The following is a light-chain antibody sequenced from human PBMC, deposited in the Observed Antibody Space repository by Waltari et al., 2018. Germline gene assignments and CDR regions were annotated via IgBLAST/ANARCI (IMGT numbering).Light chain of an antibody. Sequence: QSALTQPASVSGSPGQSLTISCTGTSSDVGSYNLVSWYQQHPGKAPKLMLYEVSKRPSGVANRCAGAKSGNTASLTISGLQAEDEAGYYCCSYAGSSTLWVFGTGTKVTVL. CDR3: CSYAGSSTLWV. V-gene: IGLV2-23*02. J-gene: IGLJ1*01. CDR2: EVS. CDR1: SSDVGSYNL.